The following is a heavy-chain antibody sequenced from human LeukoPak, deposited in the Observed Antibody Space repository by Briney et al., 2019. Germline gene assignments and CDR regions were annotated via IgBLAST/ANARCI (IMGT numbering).Heavy chain of an antibody. V-gene: IGHV4-34*01. J-gene: IGHJ4*02. D-gene: IGHD1-26*01. Sequence: SETLSLTCVVYGGSFSGYYWSWIRQPPGKGLEWIGEINHSGSTNYNPSLKSRVTISVDTSKNQFSLKLSSVTAADTAVYYCRTSGSYYWRGFDYWGQGTLVTVSS. CDR3: RTSGSYYWRGFDY. CDR1: GGSFSGYY. CDR2: INHSGST.